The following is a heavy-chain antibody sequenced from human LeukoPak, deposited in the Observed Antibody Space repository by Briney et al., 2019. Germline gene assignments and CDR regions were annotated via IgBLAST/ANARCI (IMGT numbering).Heavy chain of an antibody. Sequence: SETLPLTCALSGGSITDYFYNWVRQPPGKGLEWIGEINHSGSSTYNPSLKSRVIISLDTSKNQFSLKLSSVTAADTAVYYCARVGDLFGAHRVRGLPPDYYYMDVWGKGTTVTVSS. CDR3: ARVGDLFGAHRVRGLPPDYYYMDV. CDR1: GGSITDYF. J-gene: IGHJ6*03. V-gene: IGHV4-34*01. CDR2: INHSGSS. D-gene: IGHD3-10*01.